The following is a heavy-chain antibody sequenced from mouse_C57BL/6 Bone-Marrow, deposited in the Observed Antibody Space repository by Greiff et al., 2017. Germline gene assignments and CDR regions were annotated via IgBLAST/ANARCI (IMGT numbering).Heavy chain of an antibody. J-gene: IGHJ2*01. D-gene: IGHD1-1*01. V-gene: IGHV8-8*01. CDR2: IWWDDDK. CDR3: ARSYYYGSSYEGY. CDR1: GFSLSTFGMG. Sequence: QVTLKESGPGILQPSQTLSLTCSFSGFSLSTFGMGVGWIRQPSGKGLEWLAHIWWDDDKYYNPALKSRLTISKDTSKNQVFLKSANVDTADTATYYCARSYYYGSSYEGYWGQGTTLTVSS.